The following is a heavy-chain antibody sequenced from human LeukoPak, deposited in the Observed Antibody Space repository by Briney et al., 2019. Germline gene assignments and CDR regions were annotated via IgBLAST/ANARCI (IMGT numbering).Heavy chain of an antibody. CDR2: INHSGST. D-gene: IGHD5-18*01. V-gene: IGHV4-34*01. CDR3: ARRPLYSYGPNDY. J-gene: IGHJ4*02. Sequence: SDTLSLTCAVYGGCFSRYYWSWIRQPPAKGLEWIGEINHSGSTNYNPSLKSRVTISVDTSKNQFSLKLSSVTAADTAVYYCARRPLYSYGPNDYWGQGTLVTVSS. CDR1: GGCFSRYY.